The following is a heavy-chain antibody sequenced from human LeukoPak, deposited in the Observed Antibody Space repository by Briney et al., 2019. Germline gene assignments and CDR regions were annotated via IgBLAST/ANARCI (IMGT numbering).Heavy chain of an antibody. CDR2: IYYSGSYSGST. V-gene: IGHV4-59*01. CDR1: GGSISSYY. J-gene: IGHJ3*02. CDR3: ARGHVDTVMENDAFDI. Sequence: SETLSLTCTVSGGSISSYYWSWIRQPPGKGLEWIGYIYYSGSYSGSTNYNPSLKSRVTISVDTSKNQFSLKLSSVTAADTAVYYCARGHVDTVMENDAFDIWGQGTMVTVSS. D-gene: IGHD5-18*01.